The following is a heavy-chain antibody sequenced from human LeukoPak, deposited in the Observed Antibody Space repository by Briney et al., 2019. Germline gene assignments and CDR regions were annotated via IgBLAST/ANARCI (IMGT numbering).Heavy chain of an antibody. Sequence: ASVKVSCKASGYTFTGYYMHWVRQAPGQGLEWMGWINPNSGGTNYAQKFQGRVTMTRDTSISTAYMELSRLRSDDTAVYYCARDSRLYYYYYMDVWGKGTTVTVSS. V-gene: IGHV1-2*02. J-gene: IGHJ6*03. CDR2: INPNSGGT. CDR3: ARDSRLYYYYYMDV. CDR1: GYTFTGYY.